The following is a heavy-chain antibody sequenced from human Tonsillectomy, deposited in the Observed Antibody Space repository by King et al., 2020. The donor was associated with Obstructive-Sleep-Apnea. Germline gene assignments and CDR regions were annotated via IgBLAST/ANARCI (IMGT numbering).Heavy chain of an antibody. CDR1: GFTFSSYD. CDR2: IGTAGDT. CDR3: ARAHRTGSYYWFDP. J-gene: IGHJ5*02. V-gene: IGHV3-13*01. Sequence: EVQLGESGGGLVQPGGSLRLSCAASGFTFSSYDMHWVRQATGKGLEWVSAIGTAGDTYYPGSVKGRFTMSRENAKNSLYLQMNSLRAGDTAVYYCARAHRTGSYYWFDPWGQGTLVTVSS. D-gene: IGHD1-26*01.